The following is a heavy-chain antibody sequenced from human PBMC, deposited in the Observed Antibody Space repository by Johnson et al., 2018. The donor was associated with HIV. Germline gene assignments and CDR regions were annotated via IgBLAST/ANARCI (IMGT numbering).Heavy chain of an antibody. Sequence: VLLLESGGGLVQPGTSLRLSCVASGFTFDDYAMHWVRQAPGKGLEWVSGISWNSGSIGYADSVKGRFTISRDNAKNSLYLQMNGLRAEDTAVYYCAKSTQANILRESGPYGAFDIWGQGTMVTVSS. V-gene: IGHV3-9*01. J-gene: IGHJ3*02. D-gene: IGHD3-10*01. CDR3: AKSTQANILRESGPYGAFDI. CDR1: GFTFDDYA. CDR2: ISWNSGSI.